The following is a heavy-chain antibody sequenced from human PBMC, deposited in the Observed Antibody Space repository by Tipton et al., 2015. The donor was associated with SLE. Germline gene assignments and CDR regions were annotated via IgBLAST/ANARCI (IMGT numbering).Heavy chain of an antibody. V-gene: IGHV4-38-2*02. CDR2: VYDSGTT. J-gene: IGHJ6*02. CDR1: GYSISSGYY. CDR3: ARVVTVGAAHYYDIDV. D-gene: IGHD2-21*02. Sequence: TLSLTCSVSGYSISSGYYWGWIRQPPGKGLEWIGSVYDSGTTHYNPSLKSRVTMSVDTSKTQFSLKLGSLTAADTAVYYCARVVTVGAAHYYDIDVWGQGTRVTVSS.